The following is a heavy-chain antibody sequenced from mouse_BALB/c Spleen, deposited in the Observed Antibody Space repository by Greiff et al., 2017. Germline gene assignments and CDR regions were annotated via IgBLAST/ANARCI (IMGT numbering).Heavy chain of an antibody. CDR3: TRGDRDWFAY. V-gene: IGHV1-5*01. CDR2: IYPGNSDT. J-gene: IGHJ3*01. CDR1: GYTFTSYW. D-gene: IGHD3-3*01. Sequence: EVQLQESGAELVKPGASVKLSCKASGYTFTSYWMHWVKQRPGQGLEWIGAIYPGNSDTSYNQKFKGKAKLTAVTSTSTAYMELSSLTNEDSAVYYCTRGDRDWFAYWGQGTLVTVSA.